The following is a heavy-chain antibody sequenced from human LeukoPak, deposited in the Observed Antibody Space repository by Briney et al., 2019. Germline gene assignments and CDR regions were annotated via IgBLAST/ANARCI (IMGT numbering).Heavy chain of an antibody. V-gene: IGHV4-61*02. CDR3: ARVVGTGYYGSFDL. CDR2: IYTSGST. Sequence: PSETLSLTCTVSGGSINSGSYYWSWIRQPAGKGLEWIGRIYTSGSTNYNPSLKSRAAISVDTPKNQFSLNLNSVTAADSAVYNCARVVGTGYYGSFDLWGRGTLVTVSS. J-gene: IGHJ2*01. D-gene: IGHD3-9*01. CDR1: GGSINSGSYY.